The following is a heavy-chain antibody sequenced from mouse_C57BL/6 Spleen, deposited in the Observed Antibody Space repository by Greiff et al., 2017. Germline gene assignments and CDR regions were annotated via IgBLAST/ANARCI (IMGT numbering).Heavy chain of an antibody. V-gene: IGHV1-80*01. CDR1: GYAFSSYW. D-gene: IGHD2-1*01. CDR3: AREDGDYYGNYGYFDV. J-gene: IGHJ1*03. CDR2: IYPGDGDT. Sequence: QVQLKESGAELVKPGASVKISCKASGYAFSSYWMNWVKQRPGKGLEWIGQIYPGDGDTNYNGKFKGKATLTADKSSSTAYMQLSSLTSEDSAVYFCAREDGDYYGNYGYFDVWGTGTTVTVAS.